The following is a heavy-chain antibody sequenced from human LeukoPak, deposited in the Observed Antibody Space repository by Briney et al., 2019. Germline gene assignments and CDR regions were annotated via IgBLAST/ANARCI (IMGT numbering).Heavy chain of an antibody. CDR2: IYHSGST. J-gene: IGHJ5*02. Sequence: SETLSLTCTVSGYSISSGYYWGWIRQPPGKGLEWIGSIYHSGSTYYNPSLKSRVTISVDKSKNQFSLKLSSVTAADTAVYYCARFQRLLSAIAAAGPSSWFDPWGQGTLVTVSS. CDR3: ARFQRLLSAIAAAGPSSWFDP. CDR1: GYSISSGYY. D-gene: IGHD6-13*01. V-gene: IGHV4-38-2*02.